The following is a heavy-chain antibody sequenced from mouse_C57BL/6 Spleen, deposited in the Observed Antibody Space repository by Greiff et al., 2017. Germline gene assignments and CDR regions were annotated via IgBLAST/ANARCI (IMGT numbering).Heavy chain of an antibody. CDR2: IYPGSGNT. V-gene: IGHV1-76*01. J-gene: IGHJ2*01. Sequence: QVQLQQSGAELVRPGASVKLSCKASGYTFTDYYINWVKQRPGQGLEWIARIYPGSGNTYYNEKFKGKATLTAEKSSSTAYMQLSSLTSEDSAVYFCARWGLLNYFDYWGQGTTLTVSS. CDR3: ARWGLLNYFDY. CDR1: GYTFTDYY. D-gene: IGHD2-3*01.